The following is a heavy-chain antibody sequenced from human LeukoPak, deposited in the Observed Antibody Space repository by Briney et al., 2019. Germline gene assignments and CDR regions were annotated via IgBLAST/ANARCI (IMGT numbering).Heavy chain of an antibody. V-gene: IGHV1-2*02. CDR3: ARGDRIQLWLLYYFDY. Sequence: ASVKVSCKASGYTFTRYYMHWVRQAPGQGLEWMGWINPNSGGTNYAQKFQGRVTMTRDTSISTAYMELSRLRSDDTAVYYCARGDRIQLWLLYYFDYWGQGTLVTVSS. J-gene: IGHJ4*02. D-gene: IGHD5-18*01. CDR1: GYTFTRYY. CDR2: INPNSGGT.